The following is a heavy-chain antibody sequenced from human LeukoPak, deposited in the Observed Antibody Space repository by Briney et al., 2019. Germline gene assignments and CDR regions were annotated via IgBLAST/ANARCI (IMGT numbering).Heavy chain of an antibody. Sequence: GGSLRLSCVASGFTFSSYWMSWVRQAPGKGLEWVANIKQDGSEKYYVDSVKGRFTISRDNAKNSLYLQMNSLRAEDTAVYYCARIPGIAAAGIDYWGQGTLVTVSS. V-gene: IGHV3-7*03. CDR3: ARIPGIAAAGIDY. D-gene: IGHD6-13*01. J-gene: IGHJ4*02. CDR2: IKQDGSEK. CDR1: GFTFSSYW.